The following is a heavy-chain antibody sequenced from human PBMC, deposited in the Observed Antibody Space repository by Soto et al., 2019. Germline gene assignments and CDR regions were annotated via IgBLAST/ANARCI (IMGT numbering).Heavy chain of an antibody. Sequence: SETLSLTCAVSGYSISSGYYWGWLRQHPGKGLEWLGSIYHGGSTYYNPSLNSRVTLSIDMTNNHVALILNSVTAADTAVYYCARVGPWVPYYYDSSPYTFENWCDPWGQGTQGTASS. D-gene: IGHD3-22*01. CDR3: ARVGPWVPYYYDSSPYTFENWCDP. CDR1: GYSISSGYY. CDR2: IYHGGST. J-gene: IGHJ5*02. V-gene: IGHV4-38-2*01.